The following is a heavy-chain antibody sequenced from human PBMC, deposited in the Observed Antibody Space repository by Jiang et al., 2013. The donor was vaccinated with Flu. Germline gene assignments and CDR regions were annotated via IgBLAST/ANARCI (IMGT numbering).Heavy chain of an antibody. CDR3: AREEVWFGEPYYYYYMDV. J-gene: IGHJ6*03. CDR2: INPSGGST. V-gene: IGHV1-46*01. CDR1: GYTFTSYY. D-gene: IGHD3-10*01. Sequence: VQLVESGAEVKKPGASVKVSCKASGYTFTSYYMHWVRQAPGQGLEWMGIINPSGGSTSYARKFQGRVTMTRDTSTSTVYMELSSLRSEDTAVYYCAREEVWFGEPYYYYYMDVWGKGPRSPSP.